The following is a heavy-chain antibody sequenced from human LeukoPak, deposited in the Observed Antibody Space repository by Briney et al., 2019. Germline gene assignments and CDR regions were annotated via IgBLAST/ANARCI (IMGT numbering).Heavy chain of an antibody. Sequence: GGSLRLSCAASRLTFTKYWMSWVRQVPGKGLEWVATIKPDGTEKYYVDSVKGRFTISRDNAKSSLYLQMNSLRAEDTAVFYCASWPDSSCSNGVCPASNYWGQGTLVTVSS. D-gene: IGHD2-8*01. CDR1: RLTFTKYW. V-gene: IGHV3-7*01. CDR3: ASWPDSSCSNGVCPASNY. J-gene: IGHJ4*02. CDR2: IKPDGTEK.